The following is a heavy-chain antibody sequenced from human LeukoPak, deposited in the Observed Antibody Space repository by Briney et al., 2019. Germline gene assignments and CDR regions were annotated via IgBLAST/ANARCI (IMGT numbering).Heavy chain of an antibody. V-gene: IGHV1-18*01. D-gene: IGHD3-16*01. CDR3: AREVYDYVWGAWDV. Sequence: ASVKVSCKASGYTFTSYGISWVRQAPGQGLEWMGWISAYNGNTNYAQKLQGRVTMTTDTSTSTAHMELRSLRSDDTAVYYCAREVYDYVWGAWDVWGQGTTVTVSS. J-gene: IGHJ6*02. CDR2: ISAYNGNT. CDR1: GYTFTSYG.